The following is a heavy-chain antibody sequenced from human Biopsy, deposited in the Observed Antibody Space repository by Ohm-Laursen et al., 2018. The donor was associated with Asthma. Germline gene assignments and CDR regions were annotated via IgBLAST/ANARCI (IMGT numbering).Heavy chain of an antibody. CDR3: ARDMGAGPNQPPSGSGSSHLYGMDV. V-gene: IGHV3-9*01. CDR2: ISWTSGTI. J-gene: IGHJ6*02. D-gene: IGHD3-10*01. Sequence: SLRLSCAPSGLSFADYAMFWVRQAPGKGLAWVSGISWTSGTIGYADSVKGRFTISRDNAKNSLYLQMNSLGPEDTAVYYCARDMGAGPNQPPSGSGSSHLYGMDVWGQGTTVTVSS. CDR1: GLSFADYA.